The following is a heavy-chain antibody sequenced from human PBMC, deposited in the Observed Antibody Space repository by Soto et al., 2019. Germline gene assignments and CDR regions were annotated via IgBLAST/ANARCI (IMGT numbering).Heavy chain of an antibody. CDR3: ARHESSGWPFDY. V-gene: IGHV4-59*08. D-gene: IGHD6-19*01. CDR2: IYYSGST. Sequence: QVQLQESGPGLVKPSETLSLTCTVSGGSISSYYWSWIRQPPGKGLEWIGYIYYSGSTNYNPSLNSRXXIXVXXSKTQFPLKLSSVTAADTAVYYCARHESSGWPFDYWGQGTLVTVSS. CDR1: GGSISSYY. J-gene: IGHJ4*02.